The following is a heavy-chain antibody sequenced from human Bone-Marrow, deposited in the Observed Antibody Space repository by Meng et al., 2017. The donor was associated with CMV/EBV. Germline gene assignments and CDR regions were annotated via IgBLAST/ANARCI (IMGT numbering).Heavy chain of an antibody. Sequence: SETLSLTCTVSGGSISSSSYYWGWIRQPPGKGLEWIGYIYYSGSTNYNPSLKSRVTISVDTSKNQFSLKLSSVTAADTAVYYCARAGTWRALDAFDIWGQGTMVTVSS. CDR3: ARAGTWRALDAFDI. CDR2: IYYSGST. V-gene: IGHV4-61*05. D-gene: IGHD6-19*01. J-gene: IGHJ3*02. CDR1: GGSISSSSYY.